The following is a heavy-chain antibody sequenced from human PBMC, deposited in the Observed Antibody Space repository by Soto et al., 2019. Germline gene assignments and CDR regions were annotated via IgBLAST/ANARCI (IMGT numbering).Heavy chain of an antibody. V-gene: IGHV1-8*01. J-gene: IGHJ6*02. Sequence: ASVKVSCKASGYTFTSYDINWVRQATGQGLEWMGWMNPNSGNTGYAQKFQGRVTMTRNTSISTAYMELSSLRSEDTAVYYCARGFRPVMAIFGVVIYHGMDVWGQGTTVTVSS. CDR1: GYTFTSYD. D-gene: IGHD3-3*01. CDR3: ARGFRPVMAIFGVVIYHGMDV. CDR2: MNPNSGNT.